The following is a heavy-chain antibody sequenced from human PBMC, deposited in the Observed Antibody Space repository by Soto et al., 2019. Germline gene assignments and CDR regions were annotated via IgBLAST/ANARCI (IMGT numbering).Heavy chain of an antibody. Sequence: QVQLQQWGAGLLKPSETLSLTCAVYGGSFSGYSWTWIRQPPGTGLERIGEINHSGSTNYNPSLKSRVTISVDTSKNQFSLKLTSVTAAATAVYYCARDKITGLFDYWGQGTLVTVSS. CDR3: ARDKITGLFDY. CDR2: INHSGST. CDR1: GGSFSGYS. D-gene: IGHD2-8*02. J-gene: IGHJ4*02. V-gene: IGHV4-34*01.